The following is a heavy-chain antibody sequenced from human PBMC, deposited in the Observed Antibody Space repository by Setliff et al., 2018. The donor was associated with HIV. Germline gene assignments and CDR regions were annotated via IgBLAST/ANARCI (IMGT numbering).Heavy chain of an antibody. J-gene: IGHJ3*02. CDR2: ISWNSGTI. CDR3: AKDYGDGYNWGVFDI. CDR1: GFTFDDYA. D-gene: IGHD1-1*01. Sequence: PVGSLRLSCEASGFTFDDYAMHWGRRLPGKGPEWVAAISWNSGTIAYADSVEGRFTISRDNAKNLVYLQMNSLRPEDTALYFCAKDYGDGYNWGVFDIWGQGIMVTVSS. V-gene: IGHV3-9*01.